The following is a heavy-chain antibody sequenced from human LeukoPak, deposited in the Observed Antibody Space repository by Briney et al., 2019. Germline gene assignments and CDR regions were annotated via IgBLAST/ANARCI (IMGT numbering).Heavy chain of an antibody. CDR1: GFTFSSSG. Sequence: PGGSLRLSCAAAGFTFSSSGMHGVRQAPCKGLGWVAVISYDGSNKYYADSVKGRFTISRDNSKNTLYLQMNSLRAEDTAVYYCARYHDYVWGSYRYSYGMDVWGQGTTVTVSS. CDR3: ARYHDYVWGSYRYSYGMDV. D-gene: IGHD3-16*02. J-gene: IGHJ6*02. V-gene: IGHV3-30*03. CDR2: ISYDGSNK.